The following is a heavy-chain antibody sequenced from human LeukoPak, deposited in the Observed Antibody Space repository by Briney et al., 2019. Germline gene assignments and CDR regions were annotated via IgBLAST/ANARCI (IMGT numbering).Heavy chain of an antibody. D-gene: IGHD2-21*02. CDR3: ARRGSPGGDSLGWFDP. Sequence: ESGRSLRLSCAASGFTFSSYGMHWVRQAPGKGLEWVAVIWYDGSNKYYADSVKGRFTISRDNSKNTLYLQMNSLKASDTAIYYCARRGSPGGDSLGWFDPWGQGTLVTVSS. CDR2: IWYDGSNK. CDR1: GFTFSSYG. J-gene: IGHJ5*02. V-gene: IGHV3-33*01.